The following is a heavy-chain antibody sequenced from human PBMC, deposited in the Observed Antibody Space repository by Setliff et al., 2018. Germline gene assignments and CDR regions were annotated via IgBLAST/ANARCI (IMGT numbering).Heavy chain of an antibody. D-gene: IGHD3-3*01. CDR3: ARAGPTVTFFRVLVISWWDP. V-gene: IGHV4-39*01. Sequence: SETLSLTCTVSGGSISSSSYYWGWIRQPPGKGLEWIGSIYYSGSTYYNPSLKGRVTISVDTSKNQFSLKLSSVTAADTAVYYCARAGPTVTFFRVLVISWWDPWGQGSLVTVSS. CDR2: IYYSGST. CDR1: GGSISSSSYY. J-gene: IGHJ5*02.